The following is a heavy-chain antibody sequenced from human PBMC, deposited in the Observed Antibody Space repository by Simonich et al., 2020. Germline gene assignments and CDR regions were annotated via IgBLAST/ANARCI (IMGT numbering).Heavy chain of an antibody. V-gene: IGHV4-59*08. J-gene: IGHJ4*02. D-gene: IGHD7-27*01. CDR3: ARHGNWGYFDY. Sequence: QVQLQESGPGLVKPSETLSLTCTVSGGTISSYYWSWIRQPPGKGLEWIGYIYYSGSTNYNPSLKSRVTISVDTSKNQFSLKLSSVTAADTAVYYCARHGNWGYFDYLGQGTLVTVSS. CDR1: GGTISSYY. CDR2: IYYSGST.